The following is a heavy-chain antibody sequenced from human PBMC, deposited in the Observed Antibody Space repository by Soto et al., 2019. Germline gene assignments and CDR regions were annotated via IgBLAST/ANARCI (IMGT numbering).Heavy chain of an antibody. V-gene: IGHV3-30*18. D-gene: IGHD5-12*01. CDR3: AKEIYEGWLRYTPYDYYYYGMDV. CDR1: GFTFSSYG. J-gene: IGHJ6*02. Sequence: PGGSLRLSCAASGFTFSSYGMHWVRQAPGKGLEWVAVISYDGSNKYYADSVKGRFTISRDNSKNTLYLQMNSLRAEDTAVYYCAKEIYEGWLRYTPYDYYYYGMDVWGQGTTVTVSS. CDR2: ISYDGSNK.